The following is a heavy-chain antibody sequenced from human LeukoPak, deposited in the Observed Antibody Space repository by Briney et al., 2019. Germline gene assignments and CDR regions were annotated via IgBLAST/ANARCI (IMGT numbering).Heavy chain of an antibody. Sequence: SETLSLTCAVYGGPFSGYYWSWIRQPPGKGLEWIGEINHSGSTNYNPSLKSRVTISVDTSKNQFSLKLSSVTAADTAVYYCARGPGSVVAPSYYFDYWGQGTLVTVSS. CDR1: GGPFSGYY. J-gene: IGHJ4*02. D-gene: IGHD2-15*01. CDR3: ARGPGSVVAPSYYFDY. CDR2: INHSGST. V-gene: IGHV4-34*01.